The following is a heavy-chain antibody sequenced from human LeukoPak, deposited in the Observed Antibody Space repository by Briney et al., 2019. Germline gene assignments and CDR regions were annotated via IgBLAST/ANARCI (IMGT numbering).Heavy chain of an antibody. Sequence: SETLSLTCAVYGGSFSGYYWSWIRQPPRKGLEWIGEINHSGSTNYNPSLKSRVTISVDTSKNQFSLKLSSVTAADTAVYYCARLDIVVVPAARQYYYYMDVWGKGTTVTVSS. D-gene: IGHD2-2*01. CDR1: GGSFSGYY. V-gene: IGHV4-34*01. J-gene: IGHJ6*03. CDR2: INHSGST. CDR3: ARLDIVVVPAARQYYYYMDV.